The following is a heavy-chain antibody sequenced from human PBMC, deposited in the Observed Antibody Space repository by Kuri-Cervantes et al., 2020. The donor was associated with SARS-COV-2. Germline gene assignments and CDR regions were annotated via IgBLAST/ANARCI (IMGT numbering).Heavy chain of an antibody. CDR3: ARGDSSRGHYYYYYGMDV. CDR1: GGSISSYY. D-gene: IGHD6-19*01. CDR2: INHSGST. V-gene: IGHV4-34*01. J-gene: IGHJ6*02. Sequence: SETLSLTCTVSGGSISSYYGSWIRQPPGKGLEWIGEINHSGSTNYNPSLKSRVTVSVDTSKNQFSLKLSSVTAADTAVYYCARGDSSRGHYYYYYGMDVWGQGTTVTVSS.